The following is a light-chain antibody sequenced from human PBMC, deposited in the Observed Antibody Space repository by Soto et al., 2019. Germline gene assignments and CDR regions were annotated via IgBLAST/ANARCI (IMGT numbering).Light chain of an antibody. CDR1: QSLLHSNGYNY. J-gene: IGKJ2*01. Sequence: DIVMTQSPLSLPVTPGEPASISCRSSQSLLHSNGYNYLDWYLQKPVQSPQLLIYLGSNRASGVPDRFSGSGSGTDFTLKISRVEAEDVGVYYCMQALQTPPYTFGQGTKVEIK. CDR3: MQALQTPPYT. V-gene: IGKV2-28*01. CDR2: LGS.